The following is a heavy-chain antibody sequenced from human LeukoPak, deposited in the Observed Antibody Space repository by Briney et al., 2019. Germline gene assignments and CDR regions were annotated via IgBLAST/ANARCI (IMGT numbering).Heavy chain of an antibody. V-gene: IGHV3-23*01. CDR3: AKVLSGDILTGYSRQDAFDI. CDR1: GFTFSSYA. J-gene: IGHJ3*02. Sequence: PGGSLRLSCAASGFTFSSYAMSWIRQAPGKGLEGVSAISGSGGSTYYADSVKGRFTVSRDNSKNTLYLQVSSLRAEDTAVYYCAKVLSGDILTGYSRQDAFDIWGQGTKVTVSS. D-gene: IGHD3-9*01. CDR2: ISGSGGST.